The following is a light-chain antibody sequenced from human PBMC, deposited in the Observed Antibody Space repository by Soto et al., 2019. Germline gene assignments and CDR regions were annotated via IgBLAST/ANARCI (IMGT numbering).Light chain of an antibody. J-gene: IGKJ2*01. CDR1: QSVSSN. Sequence: EIVMTQSPATLSVSPGERATISCRASQSVSSNLAWYQQKPGQAPRLLIFGASTRATGIPARFSGSGSETEFTLTISSLQSEDFAVYYCQQYHSPPQTFVKGTKVDIK. CDR3: QQYHSPPQT. CDR2: GAS. V-gene: IGKV3D-15*01.